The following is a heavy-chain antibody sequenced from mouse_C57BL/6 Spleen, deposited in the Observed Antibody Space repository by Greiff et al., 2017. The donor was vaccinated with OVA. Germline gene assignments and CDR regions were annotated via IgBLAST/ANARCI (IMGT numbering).Heavy chain of an antibody. CDR1: GYTFTDYN. CDR3: ARRDYGSSPWFAY. D-gene: IGHD1-1*01. J-gene: IGHJ3*01. CDR2: INPNNGGT. V-gene: IGHV1-18*01. Sequence: EVQLQQSGPELVKPGASVKIPCKASGYTFTDYNMDWVKQSHGKSLEWIGDINPNNGGTIYNQKFKGKATLTVDKSSSTPYMELRSLTSEDTAVYYCARRDYGSSPWFAYWGQGTLVTVSA.